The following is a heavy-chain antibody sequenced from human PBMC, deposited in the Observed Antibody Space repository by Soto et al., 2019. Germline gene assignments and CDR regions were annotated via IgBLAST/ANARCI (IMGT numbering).Heavy chain of an antibody. CDR1: GYTLTSYA. D-gene: IGHD1-26*01. CDR3: ARTLVGATPADY. Sequence: QVQLVQSGAEVKKPGASVKVSCKASGYTLTSYAMHWVRQAPGQRLEWMGWINAGNGNTKYSQKFQGRVIITRDTSASTAYMELSSLRSEDTAVYYCARTLVGATPADYWGQGTLVTVSS. J-gene: IGHJ4*02. V-gene: IGHV1-3*01. CDR2: INAGNGNT.